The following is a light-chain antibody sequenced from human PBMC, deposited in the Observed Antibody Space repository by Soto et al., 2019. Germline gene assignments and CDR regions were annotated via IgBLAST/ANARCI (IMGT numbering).Light chain of an antibody. CDR3: QQYNNWPRT. CDR2: RAS. Sequence: EIVMTQSPATLSVSPGERVTLSCRASQSLSGNLAWYQQKPGLAPRLLINRASTRATGIPARFSGSGSETEFTLTISSLQSEEFAVYYCQQYNNWPRTFGQGTKVEIK. J-gene: IGKJ1*01. V-gene: IGKV3-15*01. CDR1: QSLSGN.